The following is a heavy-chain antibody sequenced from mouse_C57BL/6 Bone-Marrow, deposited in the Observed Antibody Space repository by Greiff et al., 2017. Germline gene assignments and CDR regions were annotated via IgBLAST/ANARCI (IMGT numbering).Heavy chain of an antibody. CDR2: ISYDGSN. J-gene: IGHJ3*01. Sequence: EVKLVESGPGLVKPSQSLSLTCSVTGYSITSGYYWNWIRQFPGNKLEWMGYISYDGSNNYNPSLKNRISITRDTSKNQFFLKLNSVTTEDTATYYCARENYGSSPFAYWGQGTLVTVSA. V-gene: IGHV3-6*01. CDR3: ARENYGSSPFAY. D-gene: IGHD1-1*01. CDR1: GYSITSGYY.